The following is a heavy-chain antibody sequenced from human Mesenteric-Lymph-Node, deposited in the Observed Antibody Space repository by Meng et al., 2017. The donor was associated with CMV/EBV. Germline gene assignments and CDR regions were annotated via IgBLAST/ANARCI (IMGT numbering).Heavy chain of an antibody. D-gene: IGHD2-15*01. Sequence: GESLKTSRAASGFTFSSYGMHRVRQAPGKGLEWVAFMRYDGSNKHYADSVKGRFTISRDNSKNTLYLQMNSLRAEDTAVYYCAKDHVIGYCSGGSCQFSSYYYYYGMDVWGQGTTVTVSS. J-gene: IGHJ6*02. V-gene: IGHV3-30*02. CDR1: GFTFSSYG. CDR2: MRYDGSNK. CDR3: AKDHVIGYCSGGSCQFSSYYYYYGMDV.